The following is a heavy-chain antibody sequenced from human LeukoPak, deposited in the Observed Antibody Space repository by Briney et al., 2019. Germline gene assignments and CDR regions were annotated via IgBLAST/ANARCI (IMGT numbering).Heavy chain of an antibody. Sequence: PGGSLRLSCTASGFTFVDYAMTWVRQAPGKGLEWVGFIRSNPYGGKTEYAASVKGRFTISRDDSKSIAYLQMNSLKTEDTAVYYCTRGLLPGYWGQGTLVTVSS. D-gene: IGHD2/OR15-2a*01. V-gene: IGHV3-49*04. CDR3: TRGLLPGY. CDR2: IRSNPYGGKT. J-gene: IGHJ4*02. CDR1: GFTFVDYA.